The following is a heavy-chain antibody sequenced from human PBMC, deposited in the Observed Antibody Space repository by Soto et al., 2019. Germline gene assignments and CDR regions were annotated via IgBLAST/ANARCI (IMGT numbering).Heavy chain of an antibody. J-gene: IGHJ5*02. CDR3: ARWIGGYCSSNGCCTFDP. D-gene: IGHD2-2*02. CDR2: ISYVGST. V-gene: IGHV4-59*01. CDR1: SDSISSYY. Sequence: SETLSLTCTVSSDSISSYYWSWIRQPPGKGLEWIGYISYVGSTYYNPSLKSRVTISVDTSKNQFSLELTSVTPADTAVYYCARWIGGYCSSNGCCTFDPWGQGTLVTVSS.